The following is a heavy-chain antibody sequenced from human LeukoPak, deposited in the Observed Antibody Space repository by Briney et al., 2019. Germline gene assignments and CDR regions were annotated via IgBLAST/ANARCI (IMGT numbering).Heavy chain of an antibody. Sequence: PGGSLRLSCAASGFTFSSYGMHWVRQAPGKGLEWVAVISYEGSNKYYADSVKGRFTISRDNSKNTLYLQMNSLRAEDTAVYYCAKGGHTVVTPGYFDYWGQGTLVTVSS. CDR1: GFTFSSYG. V-gene: IGHV3-30*18. J-gene: IGHJ4*02. CDR2: ISYEGSNK. CDR3: AKGGHTVVTPGYFDY. D-gene: IGHD4-23*01.